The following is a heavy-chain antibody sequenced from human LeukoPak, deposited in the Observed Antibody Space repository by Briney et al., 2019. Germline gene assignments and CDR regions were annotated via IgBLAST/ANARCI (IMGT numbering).Heavy chain of an antibody. Sequence: GGSLRLSCAASEFTFNSYTMTWILQAPGKGLEWVSSISSTSSYIYYTGSLKGRFTISRDNAKNSLYLQMNSLRAKDTAVYYWARFERDRWRLIRPGYFYMDGWGKGTTVTVSS. CDR3: ARFERDRWRLIRPGYFYMDG. CDR2: ISSTSSYI. CDR1: EFTFNSYT. V-gene: IGHV3-21*01. D-gene: IGHD3-16*01. J-gene: IGHJ6*03.